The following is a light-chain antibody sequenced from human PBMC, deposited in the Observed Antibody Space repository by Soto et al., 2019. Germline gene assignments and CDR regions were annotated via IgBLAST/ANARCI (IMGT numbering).Light chain of an antibody. CDR1: QSVDSVY. CDR2: GAS. V-gene: IGKV3-20*01. J-gene: IGKJ2*01. CDR3: QQYETSPPLYT. Sequence: EIVLTQSPGTLSLSPGERATLSCRASQSVDSVYLTWYQQKPGQAPRLLIYGASTRAAGIPSRFSGSGSGTDFTLTISRLEPDDFAVYYCQQYETSPPLYTFGQGTKLEFK.